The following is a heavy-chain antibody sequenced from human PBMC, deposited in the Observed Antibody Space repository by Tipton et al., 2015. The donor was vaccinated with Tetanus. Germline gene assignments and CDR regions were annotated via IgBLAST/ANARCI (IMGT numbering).Heavy chain of an antibody. CDR3: AREVPGSDGAFDI. J-gene: IGHJ3*02. V-gene: IGHV3-74*01. CDR2: INIDGTTS. D-gene: IGHD1-26*01. CDR1: GFTFSSYW. Sequence: AASGFTFSSYWMYWVRRAPGKGLVWVSRINIDGTTSDYADSLKGRFTVSRDNAKNSLYLQMQSLRAEDTAVYYCAREVPGSDGAFDIWGLGTMVTVSS.